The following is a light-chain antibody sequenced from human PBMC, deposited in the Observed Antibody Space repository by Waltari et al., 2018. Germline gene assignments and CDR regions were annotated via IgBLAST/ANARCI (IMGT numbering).Light chain of an antibody. V-gene: IGLV1-44*01. J-gene: IGLJ3*02. Sequence: YQHIPEKAPTLLIYSNSHRRSGVPDRFSASKSGTSASLAITGLQSEDEGDYYCVVWDDSLKSWVIGGGTKLTVL. CDR2: SNS. CDR3: VVWDDSLKSWV.